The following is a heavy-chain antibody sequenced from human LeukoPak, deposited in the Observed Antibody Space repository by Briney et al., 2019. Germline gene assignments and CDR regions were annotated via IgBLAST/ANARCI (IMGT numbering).Heavy chain of an antibody. J-gene: IGHJ4*02. CDR2: IYYSGST. CDR1: GGSISSSSYY. D-gene: IGHD3-22*01. CDR3: ARHFSYGYYYDRAFDY. V-gene: IGHV4-39*01. Sequence: SETLSLTCTVSGGSISSSSYYWGWIRQPPGKGLEWIGSIYYSGSTYYNPSLKSRVTISVDTSKNQFSLKLSSVTAADTAVYYCARHFSYGYYYDRAFDYWGQGTLVTVSS.